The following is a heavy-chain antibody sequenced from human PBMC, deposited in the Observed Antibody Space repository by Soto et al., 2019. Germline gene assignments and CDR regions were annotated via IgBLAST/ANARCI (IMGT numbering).Heavy chain of an antibody. J-gene: IGHJ4*02. D-gene: IGHD6-13*01. CDR3: ARVGPKLAAAVYYFDY. CDR1: GFTFSSYW. Sequence: GESLKISCAASGFTFSSYWMSWVRQAPGKGLEWVANIKQDGSEKYYVDSVKGRFTISRDNAKNSLYLQMNSLRAEDTAVYYCARVGPKLAAAVYYFDYWGQGTLVTVSS. CDR2: IKQDGSEK. V-gene: IGHV3-7*01.